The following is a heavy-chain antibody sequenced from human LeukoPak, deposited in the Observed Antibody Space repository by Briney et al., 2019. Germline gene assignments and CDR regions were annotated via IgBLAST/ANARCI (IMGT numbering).Heavy chain of an antibody. CDR1: GGSISSSNW. D-gene: IGHD3-16*01. Sequence: PSGTLSLTCAVSGGSISSSNWWCCGRQPPGKGLEGIGEIYHGGSTNYNTSLESRFTISVDKSKNQFSLKLNSVTAADTAVYYGNFGGSMRGYDFDCWGQGTLVTVSS. CDR3: NFGGSMRGYDFDC. CDR2: IYHGGST. J-gene: IGHJ4*02. V-gene: IGHV4-4*02.